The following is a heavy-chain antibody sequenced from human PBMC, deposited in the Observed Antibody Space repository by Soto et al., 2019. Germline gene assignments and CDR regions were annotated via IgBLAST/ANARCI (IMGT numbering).Heavy chain of an antibody. CDR1: GGTFSSYA. D-gene: IGHD2-21*01. CDR2: IIPIFGTA. CDR3: ARVYGGEPYGDFDL. V-gene: IGHV1-69*01. J-gene: IGHJ2*01. Sequence: QVQLVQSGAEVKKPGSSVKVSCKASGGTFSSYAISWVRQAPGQGLEWMGGIIPIFGTANYAQKFQGRVTITAAESTRKAYMELSSLRSAETAVYYCARVYGGEPYGDFDLWGRGTLVTVSS.